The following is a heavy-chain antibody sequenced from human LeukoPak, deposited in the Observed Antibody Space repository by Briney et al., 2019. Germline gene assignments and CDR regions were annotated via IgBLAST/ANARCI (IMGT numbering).Heavy chain of an antibody. Sequence: SETLSLTCTVSGGSISSYYWSWIRQPPGKGLEWIGYIYYSGSTNYNSSLKSRVTISVDTSKNQFSLKLSSVTAADTAVYYCAKDRTYSSYYYMDVWGKGTTVTVSS. CDR1: GGSISSYY. J-gene: IGHJ6*03. CDR3: AKDRTYSSYYYMDV. V-gene: IGHV4-59*01. D-gene: IGHD6-13*01. CDR2: IYYSGST.